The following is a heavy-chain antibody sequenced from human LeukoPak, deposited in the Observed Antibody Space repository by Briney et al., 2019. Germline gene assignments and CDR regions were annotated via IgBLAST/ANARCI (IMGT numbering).Heavy chain of an antibody. CDR2: IYTSGST. D-gene: IGHD4-23*01. CDR1: GGSISSGSYY. V-gene: IGHV4-61*02. Sequence: SQTLSLTCTVSGGSISSGSYYWSWIRQPAGKGLEWIGRIYTSGSTNYNPSLKSRVTISVDTSKNQFSLKLSSVTAADTAVYYCARDPYGGNSAFRPSNASDIWGQGTMVTVSS. CDR3: ARDPYGGNSAFRPSNASDI. J-gene: IGHJ3*02.